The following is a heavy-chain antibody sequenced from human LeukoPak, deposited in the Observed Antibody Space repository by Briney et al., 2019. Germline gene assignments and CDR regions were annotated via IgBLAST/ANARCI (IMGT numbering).Heavy chain of an antibody. Sequence: PSETLSLTCTVSGGSISSYYWSWIRQPPGKGLEWMGYIYYSGSTNYNPSLKSRVTISVDTSENQFSLKLRSVTAADTAVYYCARGESGWAYYYYYYMDVWGKGTTVTVSS. J-gene: IGHJ6*03. CDR1: GGSISSYY. D-gene: IGHD6-19*01. CDR3: ARGESGWAYYYYYYMDV. V-gene: IGHV4-59*01. CDR2: IYYSGST.